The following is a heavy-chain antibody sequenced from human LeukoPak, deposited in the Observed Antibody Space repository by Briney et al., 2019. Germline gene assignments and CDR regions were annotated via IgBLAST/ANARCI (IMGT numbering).Heavy chain of an antibody. Sequence: GASVKVSCKASGYTFTSYYMHWVRQAPGQGLEWMAIINPSGGRTTYAQKFQGRVTMTRDMSTGTVYMELSSLRSDDTAVYYCARRTQYSSGWYEGEYYFDYWGQGTLVTVSS. D-gene: IGHD6-19*01. J-gene: IGHJ4*02. CDR2: INPSGGRT. V-gene: IGHV1-46*01. CDR3: ARRTQYSSGWYEGEYYFDY. CDR1: GYTFTSYY.